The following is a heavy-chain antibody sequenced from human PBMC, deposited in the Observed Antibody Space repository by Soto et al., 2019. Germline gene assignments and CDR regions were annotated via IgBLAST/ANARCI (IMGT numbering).Heavy chain of an antibody. Sequence: GGSLRLSCAASGFTFSSYSMNWVRQAPGKGLEWVSSISSSSSYIYYADSVKGRFTISRDNAKNSLYLQMNSLRAEDTAVYYFARRRLGSSTSWSYYYYYMDVWGKGTTVTVSS. CDR3: ARRRLGSSTSWSYYYYYMDV. CDR1: GFTFSSYS. CDR2: ISSSSSYI. D-gene: IGHD2-2*01. J-gene: IGHJ6*03. V-gene: IGHV3-21*01.